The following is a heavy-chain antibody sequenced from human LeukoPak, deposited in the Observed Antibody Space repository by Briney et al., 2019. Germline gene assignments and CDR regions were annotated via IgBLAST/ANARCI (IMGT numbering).Heavy chain of an antibody. J-gene: IGHJ6*02. D-gene: IGHD2-2*03. V-gene: IGHV1-2*02. Sequence: ASVKVSCKASGYTFTGYYMHWVRQAPGQGLEWMGWINPNSGGTNYAQKLQGRVTMTRDTSISTAYMELSRLRSDDTAVYYCARDIPVWLDIVVVPAAINYYGMDVWGQGTTVTVSS. CDR2: INPNSGGT. CDR3: ARDIPVWLDIVVVPAAINYYGMDV. CDR1: GYTFTGYY.